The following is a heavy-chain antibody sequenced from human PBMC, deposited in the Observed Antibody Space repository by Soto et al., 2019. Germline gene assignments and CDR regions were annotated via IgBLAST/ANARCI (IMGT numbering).Heavy chain of an antibody. D-gene: IGHD3-16*01. V-gene: IGHV4-59*11. J-gene: IGHJ4*02. CDR3: ERELGGWSDY. Sequence: SETLSLTCTVSGGSISSHYWSWIRQPPGKGLEWIGYIYYSGSTNYNPSLKSRVTMSLDTYKNQLSLKLRSVTPADTAVDFCERELGGWSDYWGQGTLVTVSS. CDR1: GGSISSHY. CDR2: IYYSGST.